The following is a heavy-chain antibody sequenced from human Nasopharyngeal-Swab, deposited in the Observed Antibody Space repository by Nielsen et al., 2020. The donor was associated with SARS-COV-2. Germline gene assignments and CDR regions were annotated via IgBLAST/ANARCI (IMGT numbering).Heavy chain of an antibody. V-gene: IGHV3-9*01. J-gene: IGHJ5*02. Sequence: SLKISCAASGFTFENYALHWVRQPPGKGLEWVSGITWNSGNKGYAESVQGRFTISRDNAKNSLYLQMNSLRAEDTALYYCAKARRTDTYGYECFDPWGQGTLVTVSS. CDR2: ITWNSGNK. D-gene: IGHD5-18*01. CDR3: AKARRTDTYGYECFDP. CDR1: GFTFENYA.